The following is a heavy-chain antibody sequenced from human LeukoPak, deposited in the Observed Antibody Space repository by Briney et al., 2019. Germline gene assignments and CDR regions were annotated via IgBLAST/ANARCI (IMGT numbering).Heavy chain of an antibody. V-gene: IGHV4-59*01. J-gene: IGHJ4*02. CDR3: ASYSYYYDSGGYFDY. CDR2: IYYSGST. Sequence: SETLSLTCTVSGGSISSYYWSWIRQPPGKGLEWIGYIYYSGSTNYNPSLKSRVTISVDTSKNQFSLKLSSVTAADTAVYYCASYSYYYDSGGYFDYWGQGTLVTVSS. CDR1: GGSISSYY. D-gene: IGHD3-22*01.